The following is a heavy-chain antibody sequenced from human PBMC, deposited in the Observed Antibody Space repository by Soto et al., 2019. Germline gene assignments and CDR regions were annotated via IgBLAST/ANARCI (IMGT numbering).Heavy chain of an antibody. CDR3: AREGASGFGMDV. J-gene: IGHJ6*02. Sequence: SETMSLACNVSGGSIRSNYWSWIRQPAGKALEWIGRIYTSGTTNYNPSLKSRATMLIDTSKNQFSLILSSVTAADTGVYYCAREGASGFGMDVWGQGTTVTVSS. CDR2: IYTSGTT. V-gene: IGHV4-4*07. D-gene: IGHD1-26*01. CDR1: GGSIRSNY.